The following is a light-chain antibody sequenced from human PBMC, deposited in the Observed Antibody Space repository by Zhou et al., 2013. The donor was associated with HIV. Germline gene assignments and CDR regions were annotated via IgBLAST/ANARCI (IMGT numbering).Light chain of an antibody. Sequence: EIVLTQSPGTLSLSPGERATLSCRASQSVSNSYLAWYQQKTGQAPRLLIYGVSTRATGIPDRFSGSGSGTDFTLTITRLEPEDFAVYYCQQYGSSPMTFGQGTRLETK. CDR1: QSVSNSY. V-gene: IGKV3-20*01. CDR3: QQYGSSPMT. J-gene: IGKJ5*01. CDR2: GVS.